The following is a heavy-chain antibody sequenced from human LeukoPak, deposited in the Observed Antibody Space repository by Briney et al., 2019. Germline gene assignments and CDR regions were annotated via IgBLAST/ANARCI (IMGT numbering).Heavy chain of an antibody. CDR1: GGSFSGYY. J-gene: IGHJ4*02. CDR2: INHSGST. D-gene: IGHD3-22*01. V-gene: IGHV4-34*01. CDR3: ARGGKGRYYDSSGYYYY. Sequence: SETLSLTRAVYGGSFSGYYWSWIRQPPGKGLEWIGEINHSGSTNYNPSLKSRVTISVDTSKNQFSLKLSSVTAADTAVYYCARGGKGRYYDSSGYYYYWGQGTLVTVSS.